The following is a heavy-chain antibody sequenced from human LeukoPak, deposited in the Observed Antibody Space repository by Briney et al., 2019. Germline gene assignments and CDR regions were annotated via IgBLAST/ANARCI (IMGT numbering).Heavy chain of an antibody. CDR3: AGGLGSYGF. Sequence: SETLSLTCTVSGGSISSSSYYWGWIRQPPGKGLEWIGSIYYTGTTYYNPSLKSRVAISEDTSKNQFSLQLSSVTAADTAVYYCAGGLGSYGFWGQGTLVTVSS. V-gene: IGHV4-39*01. D-gene: IGHD3-10*01. CDR2: IYYTGTT. J-gene: IGHJ4*02. CDR1: GGSISSSSYY.